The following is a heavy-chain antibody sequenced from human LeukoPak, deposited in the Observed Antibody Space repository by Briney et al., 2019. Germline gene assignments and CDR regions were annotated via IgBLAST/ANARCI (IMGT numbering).Heavy chain of an antibody. D-gene: IGHD1-26*01. J-gene: IGHJ4*02. CDR2: IIPIFGTA. Sequence: ASVKVSCKASGGTFSSYAISWLRQAPGQGLEWMGGIIPIFGTANYAQKFQGRVTITTDESTSTAYMELSSLRSEDTAVYYFARGQTYSGSYVFEYWGQGTLVTVSS. CDR3: ARGQTYSGSYVFEY. CDR1: GGTFSSYA. V-gene: IGHV1-69*05.